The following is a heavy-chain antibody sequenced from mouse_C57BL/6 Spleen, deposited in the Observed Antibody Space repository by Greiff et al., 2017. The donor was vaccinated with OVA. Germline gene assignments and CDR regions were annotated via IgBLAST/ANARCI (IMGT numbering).Heavy chain of an antibody. Sequence: EVQLQQSGPELVKPGASVKIPCKASGYTFTDYNMDWVKQSHGKSLEWIGDINPNNGGTIYNQKFKGKATLTVDKSSSTAYMELRSLTSEDTAVYYCARMYYGNPYWYFDVWGTGTTVTVSS. J-gene: IGHJ1*03. CDR2: INPNNGGT. V-gene: IGHV1-18*01. CDR3: ARMYYGNPYWYFDV. CDR1: GYTFTDYN. D-gene: IGHD2-1*01.